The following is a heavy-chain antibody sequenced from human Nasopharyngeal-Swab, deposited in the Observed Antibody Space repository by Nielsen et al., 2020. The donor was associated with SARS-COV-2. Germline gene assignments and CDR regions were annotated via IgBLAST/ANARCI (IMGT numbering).Heavy chain of an antibody. D-gene: IGHD6-19*01. CDR3: ARSPYSSGWYSYFDY. CDR2: ISSSGSTI. J-gene: IGHJ4*02. Sequence: GESLKISCAASGFTFSSYEMNWVRQAPGKGLEWVSYISSSGSTIYYADSVKGRFTISRDNAKNSLYLQMNSLRAEDTAVYYCARSPYSSGWYSYFDYWGQGTLVTVSS. V-gene: IGHV3-48*03. CDR1: GFTFSSYE.